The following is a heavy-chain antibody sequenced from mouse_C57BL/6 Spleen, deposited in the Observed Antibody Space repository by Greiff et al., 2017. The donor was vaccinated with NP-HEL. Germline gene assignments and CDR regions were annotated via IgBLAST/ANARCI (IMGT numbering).Heavy chain of an antibody. V-gene: IGHV1-18*01. D-gene: IGHD2-1*01. Sequence: EVQLHQSGPELVQPGASVKIPCKASGYTFTDYNMDWVKQSHGKSLEWIGDINPNTGGTIYNQKFKGKATLTVDKSSSTAYMELRSLKSEDTAVYYCARRDLYYVYYFDYWGQGTTLTVSS. CDR1: GYTFTDYN. J-gene: IGHJ2*01. CDR3: ARRDLYYVYYFDY. CDR2: INPNTGGT.